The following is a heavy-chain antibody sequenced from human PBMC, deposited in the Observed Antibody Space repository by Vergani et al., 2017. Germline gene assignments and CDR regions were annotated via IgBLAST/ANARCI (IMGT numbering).Heavy chain of an antibody. D-gene: IGHD5-18*01. CDR3: ARDEAQLWFNYSCYMDV. V-gene: IGHV3-74*03. CDR2: ITRDVSIT. Sequence: DVHLAESGGGFFQPGGSLRLSCSASGFSFNSYWMHWVRQVPGKGLLWVSRITRDVSITASADSVKGRFTIARDNSKNTLYLQMNSLRAEDTAVYYCARDEAQLWFNYSCYMDVWGKGTTVTVSS. J-gene: IGHJ6*03. CDR1: GFSFNSYW.